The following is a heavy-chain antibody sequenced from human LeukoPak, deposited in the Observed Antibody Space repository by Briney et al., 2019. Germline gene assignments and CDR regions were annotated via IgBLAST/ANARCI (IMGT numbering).Heavy chain of an antibody. CDR2: INPSSRST. J-gene: IGHJ4*02. D-gene: IGHD2-15*01. CDR3: ASSDCSGGRCFILDY. Sequence: ASVKVSCKASGYTFSTYYLHWVRQAPGQGLEWMGIINPSSRSTTYAQTFEGRVTMTSDTSTSTVYMELSRLRSEDTAVYYCASSDCSGGRCFILDYWGQGTLVTVSS. V-gene: IGHV1-46*01. CDR1: GYTFSTYY.